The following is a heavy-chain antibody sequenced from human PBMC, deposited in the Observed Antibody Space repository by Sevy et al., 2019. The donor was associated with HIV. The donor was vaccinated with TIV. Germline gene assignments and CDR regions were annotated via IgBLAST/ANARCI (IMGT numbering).Heavy chain of an antibody. J-gene: IGHJ3*02. CDR1: GYIFTDYN. CDR2: INLNGGDT. CDR3: VREITTATTTLLSFDI. V-gene: IGHV1-2*02. Sequence: ASVKVSCKTTGYIFTDYNIHWVRQAPGQGLEWMGVINLNGGDTIYVQTFRGRVSVTRDTSMSTAYMELSGLTSDDTAVYYCVREITTATTTLLSFDIWGQGTMVTVSS. D-gene: IGHD4-4*01.